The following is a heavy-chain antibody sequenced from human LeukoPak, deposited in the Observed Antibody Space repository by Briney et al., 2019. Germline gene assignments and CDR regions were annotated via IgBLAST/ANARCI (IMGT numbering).Heavy chain of an antibody. Sequence: GGSLRLSCAASGFTFSNYAMHWVRQAPGKGLEWVAVMSYDGSKKYYADSVKGRFTISRDNSKNTLDLQMNSLRAEDTAVYYCARSLFTYYYDSSGFNWFDPWGQGTLVTVSS. D-gene: IGHD3-22*01. CDR2: MSYDGSKK. J-gene: IGHJ5*02. V-gene: IGHV3-30-3*01. CDR1: GFTFSNYA. CDR3: ARSLFTYYYDSSGFNWFDP.